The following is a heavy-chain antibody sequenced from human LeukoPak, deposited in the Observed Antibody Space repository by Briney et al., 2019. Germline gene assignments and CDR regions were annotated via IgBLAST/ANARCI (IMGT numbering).Heavy chain of an antibody. D-gene: IGHD4-17*01. CDR2: IKQGGGER. CDR3: ARGPNYGSRTDYLDY. CDR1: GFIYSSHW. V-gene: IGHV3-7*03. Sequence: GGSLRLFCAASGFIYSSHWVKWLRQARGEALEGVANIKQGGGERNYVDSVKGRFTVSRDDAKSSLYLRMNSLRAEDTAIYYCARGPNYGSRTDYLDYWGQGTLVTVSS. J-gene: IGHJ4*02.